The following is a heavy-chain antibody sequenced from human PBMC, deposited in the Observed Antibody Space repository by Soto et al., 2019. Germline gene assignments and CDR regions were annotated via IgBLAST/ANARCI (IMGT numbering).Heavy chain of an antibody. Sequence: GGSLRLSCAASGFTFSSYAMSWVRQAPGKGLEWVSAISGSGGSTYYADSVKGRFTISRDNSKNTLYLQMNSLRAEDTAVYYCAKDTLGYCSGGSCYDYYYMDVWGKGTTVTVSS. D-gene: IGHD2-15*01. CDR2: ISGSGGST. CDR1: GFTFSSYA. V-gene: IGHV3-23*01. CDR3: AKDTLGYCSGGSCYDYYYMDV. J-gene: IGHJ6*03.